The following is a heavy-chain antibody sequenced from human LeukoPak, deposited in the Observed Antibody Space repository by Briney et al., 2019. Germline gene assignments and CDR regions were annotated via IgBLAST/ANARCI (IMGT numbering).Heavy chain of an antibody. V-gene: IGHV3-7*01. J-gene: IGHJ4*02. Sequence: PGGSLRLSCAASGFTFSSYWMSWVRQAPGKGLEWVANIKQDGSEKYYVDSVKGRFTISRDNAKNSLYLQMNSLRAEDTAVYYCARDWAAAGTEFDYWGQGTLATVSS. D-gene: IGHD6-13*01. CDR3: ARDWAAAGTEFDY. CDR1: GFTFSSYW. CDR2: IKQDGSEK.